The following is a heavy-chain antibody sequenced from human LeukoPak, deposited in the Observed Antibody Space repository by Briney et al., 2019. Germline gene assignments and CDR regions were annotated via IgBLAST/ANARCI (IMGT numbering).Heavy chain of an antibody. J-gene: IGHJ3*02. CDR1: GGSISSSSYY. V-gene: IGHV4-39*07. CDR3: ARAGYDILTGYCGAFDI. Sequence: SETLSLTCTVSGGSISSSSYYWGWIRQPPGKGLEWIGSIYYSGSTYYNPSLKSRVSLSVDTSKNQFSLKLSSVTAADTAVYYCARAGYDILTGYCGAFDIWGQGTMVIVSS. D-gene: IGHD3-9*01. CDR2: IYYSGST.